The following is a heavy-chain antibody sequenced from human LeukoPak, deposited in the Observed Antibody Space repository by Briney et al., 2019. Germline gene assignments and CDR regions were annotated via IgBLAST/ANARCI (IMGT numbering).Heavy chain of an antibody. CDR3: ARDRIEGLDY. Sequence: GGSLRLSCAASGFTFSSYGMHWVRQAPGKGLEWVSYISSSSSTIYYADSVKGRFTISRDNAKNSLYLQMNSLRAEDTAVYYCARDRIEGLDYWGQGTLVTVSS. CDR1: GFTFSSYG. D-gene: IGHD2-21*01. V-gene: IGHV3-48*04. J-gene: IGHJ4*02. CDR2: ISSSSSTI.